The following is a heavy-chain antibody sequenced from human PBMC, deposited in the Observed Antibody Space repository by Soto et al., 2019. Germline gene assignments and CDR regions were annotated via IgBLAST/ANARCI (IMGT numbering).Heavy chain of an antibody. J-gene: IGHJ5*02. CDR1: GFTFSGSA. D-gene: IGHD3-10*02. Sequence: EVQLVESGGGLVQPGGSLRLSCAASGFTFSGSAIHWVRQASGKGLEWLGLIRSKANNYATAYGASVKGRFTISRDDSKNTASLQMNSLKTEDAAIYYCSRQMFSPDNHWGQGTLVTVSS. CDR3: SRQMFSPDNH. V-gene: IGHV3-73*01. CDR2: IRSKANNYAT.